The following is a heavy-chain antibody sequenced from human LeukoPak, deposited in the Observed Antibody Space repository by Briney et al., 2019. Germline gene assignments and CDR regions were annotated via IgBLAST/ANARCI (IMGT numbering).Heavy chain of an antibody. D-gene: IGHD5-18*01. Sequence: ASVKVSCKTSGYTFTHYVISWVRQAPGQGLEWMGRISPYNGNTKYAQKLQGRVTMTTDTSTSTAYMELSRLRSDDTAVYYCARAHERQLWSSGIDYWGQGTLVTVSS. V-gene: IGHV1-18*01. CDR2: ISPYNGNT. CDR1: GYTFTHYV. CDR3: ARAHERQLWSSGIDY. J-gene: IGHJ4*02.